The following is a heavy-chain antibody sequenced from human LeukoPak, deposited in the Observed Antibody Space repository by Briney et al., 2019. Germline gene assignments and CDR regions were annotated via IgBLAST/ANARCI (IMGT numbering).Heavy chain of an antibody. J-gene: IGHJ3*02. CDR1: GGSISDYY. CDR3: ARRSLRFLEWLFSGAFDI. CDR2: INHSGST. D-gene: IGHD3-3*01. V-gene: IGHV4-34*01. Sequence: SETLSLTCTVSGGSISDYYWSWIRQFPGKGLEWIGEINHSGSTNYNPSLKSRVTISVDTSKNQFSLKLSSVTAADTAVYYCARRSLRFLEWLFSGAFDIWGQGTMVTVSS.